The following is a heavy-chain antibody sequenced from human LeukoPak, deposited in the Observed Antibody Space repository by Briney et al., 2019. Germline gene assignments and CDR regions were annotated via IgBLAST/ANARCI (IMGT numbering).Heavy chain of an antibody. CDR2: MNPNSGNT. V-gene: IGHV1-8*03. CDR3: ARVSGEPSGSIDY. D-gene: IGHD3-10*01. Sequence: ASVKVSCKASGYTFTSYDINWVRQATGQGLEWMGWMNPNSGNTGYAQKFQGRVTITRSTSISTAYMELSSLRSEDTAVYYCARVSGEPSGSIDYWGQGTLVTVSS. CDR1: GYTFTSYD. J-gene: IGHJ4*02.